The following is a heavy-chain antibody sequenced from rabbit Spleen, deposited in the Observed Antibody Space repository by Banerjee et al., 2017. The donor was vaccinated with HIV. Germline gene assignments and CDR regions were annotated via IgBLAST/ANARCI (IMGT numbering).Heavy chain of an antibody. Sequence: QSLEESGGDLVKPGASLTLTCTASGFSFSSGYDMCWVRQAPGKGLEWVACIWTGISGTTYYASWAKGRFTISKTSSTTVTLQMTSLTVADTATYFCARADAGHINGLFSLYLWGPGTLVTVS. CDR1: GFSFSSGYD. CDR3: ARADAGHINGLFSLYL. J-gene: IGHJ4*01. V-gene: IGHV1S40*01. D-gene: IGHD7-1*01. CDR2: IWTGISGTT.